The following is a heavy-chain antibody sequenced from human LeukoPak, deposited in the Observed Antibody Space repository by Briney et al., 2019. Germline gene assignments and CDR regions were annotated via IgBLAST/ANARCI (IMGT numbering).Heavy chain of an antibody. V-gene: IGHV3-21*06. J-gene: IGHJ6*02. CDR1: GFTFSAYS. D-gene: IGHD5-18*01. CDR3: ARSKVIQADALDV. CDR2: ISSRASHI. Sequence: GGSLRLSCVVSGFTFSAYSMNWVRQAPGKGLEWVSSISSRASHIHYADSVKGRFTISRDNAKNSLSLQLNSLRAEDTAVYFCARSKVIQADALDVWGQGTTVTISS.